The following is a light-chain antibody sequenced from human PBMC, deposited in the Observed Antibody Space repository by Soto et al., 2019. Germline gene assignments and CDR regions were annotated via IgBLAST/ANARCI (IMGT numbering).Light chain of an antibody. Sequence: QSALTQPASVSGSPGQSITISCTGTTSDIGAYNYVSWYQHHPGKAPKLLIYDVTDRPSGASDRFSGSKSGNTASLTISGLQAEDEADYFCSSYTTINTVVLFGGGTKLTVL. CDR2: DVT. V-gene: IGLV2-14*03. CDR1: TSDIGAYNY. J-gene: IGLJ2*01. CDR3: SSYTTINTVVL.